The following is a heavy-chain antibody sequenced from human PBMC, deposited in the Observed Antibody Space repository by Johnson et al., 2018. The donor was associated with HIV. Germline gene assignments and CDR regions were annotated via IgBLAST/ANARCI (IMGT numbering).Heavy chain of an antibody. CDR3: AKDASYYNFWSGRYTNAFDI. D-gene: IGHD3-3*01. J-gene: IGHJ3*02. V-gene: IGHV3-23*04. CDR1: GFTFSSYA. CDR2: ISGSGGST. Sequence: VQLVESGGGVVQPGRSLRLSCAASGFTFSSYAMSWVRQAPGKGLEWVSAISGSGGSTYYADSVKGRFTISRDNSKNTLYLQMNGLRGEDTAVYYCAKDASYYNFWSGRYTNAFDIWGQGTMVTVSS.